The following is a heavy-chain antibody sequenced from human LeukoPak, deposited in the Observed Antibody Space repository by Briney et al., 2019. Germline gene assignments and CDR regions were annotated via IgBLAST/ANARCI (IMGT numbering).Heavy chain of an antibody. CDR1: GFTFSSYS. J-gene: IGHJ4*02. Sequence: GGSLRLSCAASGFTFSSYSMNWVRQAPGKGLEWVSSISSSSSYIYYADSVKGRFTISRDNAKNSLYLQMNSLRAEDTAVCYCARGGSGRFDYWGQGTLVTVSS. CDR2: ISSSSSYI. CDR3: ARGGSGRFDY. V-gene: IGHV3-21*01. D-gene: IGHD6-19*01.